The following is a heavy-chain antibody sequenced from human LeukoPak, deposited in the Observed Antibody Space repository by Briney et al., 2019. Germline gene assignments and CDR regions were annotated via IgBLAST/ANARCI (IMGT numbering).Heavy chain of an antibody. J-gene: IGHJ4*02. Sequence: GGSLRLSCAASGFTFSSYWMSWVRQAPGKGLEWVANIKQDGSEKYYADSVKGRFTISRDNSKNMLYLQMNSLRTEDTAVYYCATLRSDSSGWYYFDYWGQGTLVTVSS. CDR2: IKQDGSEK. D-gene: IGHD6-19*01. CDR3: ATLRSDSSGWYYFDY. V-gene: IGHV3-7*01. CDR1: GFTFSSYW.